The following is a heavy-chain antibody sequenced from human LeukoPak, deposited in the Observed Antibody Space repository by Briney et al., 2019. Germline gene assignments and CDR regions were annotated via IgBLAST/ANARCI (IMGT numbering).Heavy chain of an antibody. V-gene: IGHV3-11*01. Sequence: GGSLRLSCAASGFTFSDYYMSWVRQAPGKGLEWGSYISSSGSTIYYADSVKGRFTISRDNAKNSLYLQMNSLRAGDTAVYYCARVLGSSWYSYFQHWGQGTLVTVSS. CDR1: GFTFSDYY. CDR3: ARVLGSSWYSYFQH. D-gene: IGHD6-13*01. CDR2: ISSSGSTI. J-gene: IGHJ1*01.